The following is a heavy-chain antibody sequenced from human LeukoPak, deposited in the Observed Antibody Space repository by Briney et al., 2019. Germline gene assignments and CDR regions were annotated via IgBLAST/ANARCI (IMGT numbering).Heavy chain of an antibody. Sequence: GGSLRLSCAASGFTVSSNYMSWVRQAPGKGLEWVSVIYSGGSTYYADSVKGRFTISRDNSKNTLYLQMNSLRAEDTAVYYCAKAPGYYDSSGYYFEYWGQGTLVTVSS. D-gene: IGHD3-22*01. CDR2: IYSGGST. V-gene: IGHV3-53*01. CDR1: GFTVSSNY. CDR3: AKAPGYYDSSGYYFEY. J-gene: IGHJ4*02.